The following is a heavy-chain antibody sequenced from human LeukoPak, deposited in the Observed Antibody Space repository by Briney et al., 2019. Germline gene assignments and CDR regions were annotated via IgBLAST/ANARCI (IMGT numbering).Heavy chain of an antibody. D-gene: IGHD3-10*01. CDR2: IGTAGDT. CDR3: ARGMVLGGAFDI. J-gene: IGHJ3*02. Sequence: PGGSLRLSCAASGFTFSSYDMHWVRQATGKGLEWVSTIGTAGDTYYPGSVKGRFTISRENAKNSLYLQMNSLRAGDTAVYYCARGMVLGGAFDIWSQGTMVTVSS. CDR1: GFTFSSYD. V-gene: IGHV3-13*01.